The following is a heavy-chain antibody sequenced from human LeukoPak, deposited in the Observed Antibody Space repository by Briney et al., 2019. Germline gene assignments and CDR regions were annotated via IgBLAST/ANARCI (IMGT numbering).Heavy chain of an antibody. J-gene: IGHJ6*02. CDR2: INSDGSST. CDR3: ARGRGYSYVNNGMDV. CDR1: GFTFSSYW. D-gene: IGHD5-18*01. Sequence: GSLRLSCAASGFTFSSYWMHWVRQAPGKGLVWVSRINSDGSSTSYADSVKGRFTISRDNAKNTLYLQMNSLRAEDTAAYYCARGRGYSYVNNGMDVWGQGTTVTVSS. V-gene: IGHV3-74*01.